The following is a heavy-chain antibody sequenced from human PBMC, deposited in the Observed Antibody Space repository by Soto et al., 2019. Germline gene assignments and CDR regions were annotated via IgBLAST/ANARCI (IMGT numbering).Heavy chain of an antibody. CDR1: GGSISSYY. Sequence: PSETLSLTCTVSGGSISSYYWSWIRQPPGKGLEWIGYIYYSGSTNYNPSLKSRVTISVDTSKNQFSLKLSSVTAADTAVYYCARADYDILTGYYFPFDYWGQGTLVTVSS. CDR2: IYYSGST. V-gene: IGHV4-59*01. CDR3: ARADYDILTGYYFPFDY. J-gene: IGHJ4*02. D-gene: IGHD3-9*01.